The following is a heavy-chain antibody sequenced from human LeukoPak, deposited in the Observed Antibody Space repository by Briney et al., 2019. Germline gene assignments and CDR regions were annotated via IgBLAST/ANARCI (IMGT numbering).Heavy chain of an antibody. CDR3: ATDGASRDYYYYYMDV. V-gene: IGHV1-24*01. CDR2: FDPEDGET. CDR1: GYTLTELS. Sequence: ASVKASCKVSGYTLTELSMHWVRQAPGKGLEWMGGFDPEDGETIYAQKFQGRVTMTEDTSTDTAYMELSSLRSEDTAVYYCATDGASRDYYYYYMDVWGKGTTVTVSS. D-gene: IGHD3-16*01. J-gene: IGHJ6*03.